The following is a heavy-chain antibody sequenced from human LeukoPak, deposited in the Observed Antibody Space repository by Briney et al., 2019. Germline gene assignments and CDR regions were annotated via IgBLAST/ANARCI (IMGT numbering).Heavy chain of an antibody. CDR1: GFTFRTYA. J-gene: IGHJ4*02. CDR3: ARGSGAAAGAFDY. CDR2: VWYDGNNK. D-gene: IGHD6-13*01. V-gene: IGHV3-33*07. Sequence: GGSLRLSCAASGFTFRTYAMSWVRQAPGKGLEWVAIVWYDGNNKYYADSVKGRFTVSRDNSKDTVSLQLNSLRAEDTAVYYCARGSGAAAGAFDYWGQGTLVTVPS.